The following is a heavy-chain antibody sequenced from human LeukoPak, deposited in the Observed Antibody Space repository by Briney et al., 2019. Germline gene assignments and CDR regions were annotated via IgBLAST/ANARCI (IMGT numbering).Heavy chain of an antibody. J-gene: IGHJ4*02. CDR3: ARVRGIAAAGTQDY. Sequence: ASVKVSCKASGYTFTSYGISWVRQAPGQGLEWMGWISAYNGNTNYAQKLQGRVTMTTDTSTSTAYMELRSLSSDDTAVYYCARVRGIAAAGTQDYWGQGTLVTVSS. V-gene: IGHV1-18*01. D-gene: IGHD6-13*01. CDR2: ISAYNGNT. CDR1: GYTFTSYG.